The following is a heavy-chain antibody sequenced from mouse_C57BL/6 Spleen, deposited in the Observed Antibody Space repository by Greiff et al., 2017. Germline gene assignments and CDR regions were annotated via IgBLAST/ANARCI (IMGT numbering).Heavy chain of an antibody. Sequence: VQLKESGGGLVKPGGSLKLSCAASGFTFSDYGMHWVRQAPEKGLEWVAYISSGSSTIYYADTVKGRFTLSRDNAKNTLFLQMTSLRSEDTAMYDCSRRGYYGSGSWYIDVWGKGTTVTVSS. J-gene: IGHJ1*03. V-gene: IGHV5-17*01. CDR3: SRRGYYGSGSWYIDV. CDR1: GFTFSDYG. D-gene: IGHD1-1*01. CDR2: ISSGSSTI.